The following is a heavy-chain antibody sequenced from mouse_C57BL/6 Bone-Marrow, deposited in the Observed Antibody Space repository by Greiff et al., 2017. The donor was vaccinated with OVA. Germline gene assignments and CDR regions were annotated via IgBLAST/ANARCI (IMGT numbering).Heavy chain of an antibody. CDR1: GYTFTDYY. CDR2: INPNNGGT. Sequence: EVQLQQSGPELVKPGASVKISCKASGYTFTDYYMNWVKQSHGKSLEWIGDINPNNGGTSYNQKFKGKATLTVDKSSSTAYMELRSLTSEDSAVYYCARRGHYYGSSWYFDVWGTGTTVTVSS. V-gene: IGHV1-26*01. D-gene: IGHD1-1*01. J-gene: IGHJ1*03. CDR3: ARRGHYYGSSWYFDV.